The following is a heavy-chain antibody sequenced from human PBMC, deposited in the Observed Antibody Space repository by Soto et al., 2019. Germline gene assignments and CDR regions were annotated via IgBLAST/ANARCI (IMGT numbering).Heavy chain of an antibody. CDR2: ISYDGSNK. V-gene: IGHV3-30-3*01. J-gene: IGHJ4*02. D-gene: IGHD3-3*01. CDR1: GFTFSSYA. Sequence: GGSLRLSCAASGFTFSSYAMHWVRQAPGKGLEWVAVISYDGSNKYYADSVKGRFTISRDNSKNTLYLQMNSLRAEDTAVYYWAIWNGPLDSWAQEPLVTVPS. CDR3: AIWNGPLDS.